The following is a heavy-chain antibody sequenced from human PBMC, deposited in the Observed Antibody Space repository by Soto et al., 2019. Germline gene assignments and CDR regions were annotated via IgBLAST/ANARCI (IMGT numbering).Heavy chain of an antibody. CDR1: GGSISRGGYY. V-gene: IGHV4-31*03. Sequence: SETLSLTCTVSGGSISRGGYYWSWIRQHPGKGLEWIGYIYYSGSTYYNPSLKSRVTISVDTSKNQFSLKLSSVTAADTAVYYCASGNRSYGDFDYYYYGMDVWGQGTTVTVSS. CDR3: ASGNRSYGDFDYYYYGMDV. J-gene: IGHJ6*02. CDR2: IYYSGST. D-gene: IGHD4-17*01.